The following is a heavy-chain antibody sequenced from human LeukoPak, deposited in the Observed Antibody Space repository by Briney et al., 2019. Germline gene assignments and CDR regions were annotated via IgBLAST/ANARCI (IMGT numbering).Heavy chain of an antibody. J-gene: IGHJ4*02. Sequence: SETLFLTCTVSGGSISSSSYYWSWIRQPPGKGLEWIGEINHSGSTNYNPSLKSRVTISVDTSKKQFSLKLSSVTAADTAVYYCASGYCSGGSCYPHDYWGQGTLVTVSS. D-gene: IGHD2-15*01. V-gene: IGHV4-39*07. CDR2: INHSGST. CDR1: GGSISSSSYY. CDR3: ASGYCSGGSCYPHDY.